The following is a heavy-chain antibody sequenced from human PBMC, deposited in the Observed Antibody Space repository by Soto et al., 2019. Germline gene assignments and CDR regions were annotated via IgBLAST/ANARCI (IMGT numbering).Heavy chain of an antibody. J-gene: IGHJ4*02. Sequence: QVQLVQSGAEVKKPGSSVKVSCKASGGTFSSYTISWVRQAPGQGLEWMGRIIPILGIANYAQKIQGRVTITADKSTSTAYMELSSLRSEDTAVYYCARGGDIVATIAFDYWGQGTLVTVSS. CDR3: ARGGDIVATIAFDY. D-gene: IGHD5-12*01. CDR2: IIPILGIA. V-gene: IGHV1-69*02. CDR1: GGTFSSYT.